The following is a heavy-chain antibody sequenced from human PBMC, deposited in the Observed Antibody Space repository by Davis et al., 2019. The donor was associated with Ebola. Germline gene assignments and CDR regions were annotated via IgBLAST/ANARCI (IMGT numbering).Heavy chain of an antibody. J-gene: IGHJ4*02. V-gene: IGHV3-21*01. CDR3: ARSVRGVPYYFDY. CDR2: IRSSTSYI. Sequence: GESLKIPRVASEFRFCDYTMNLVRQAPGKGLEWVSSIRSSTSYIYYADSVKGRFSISRDNARNSLYLQMNSLRAEDTAVYYCARSVRGVPYYFDYWGQGTLVTVSS. CDR1: EFRFCDYT. D-gene: IGHD3-10*02.